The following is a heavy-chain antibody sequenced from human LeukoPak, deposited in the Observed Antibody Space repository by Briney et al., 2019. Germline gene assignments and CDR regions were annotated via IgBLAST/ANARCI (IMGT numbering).Heavy chain of an antibody. D-gene: IGHD3-10*01. CDR3: AKSNGYGLIDI. CDR2: IYYSGST. CDR1: GGSISSYY. J-gene: IGHJ3*02. Sequence: SETLSLTCAVSGGSISSYYWSWIPQPPGKGLEWIGYIYYSGSTNYNPSLKSRVTISLDTSRNQFSLRLNSVTAADTAVYYCAKSNGYGLIDIWGQGTMVTVSS. V-gene: IGHV4-59*12.